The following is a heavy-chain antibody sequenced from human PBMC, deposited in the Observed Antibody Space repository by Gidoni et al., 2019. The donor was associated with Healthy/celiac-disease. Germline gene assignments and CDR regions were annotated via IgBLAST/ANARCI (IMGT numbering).Heavy chain of an antibody. J-gene: IGHJ4*02. CDR2: ISYDGSNK. Sequence: QVQLVESAGGVLQPGRPLRLSCPASGFSSRRYAMHWVRQAPGKGLEWVAIISYDGSNKYYADSVKGRFTISRDNSKNTLYLQMNSLRAEDTAVYYWARPQAITMFGPGFDYWGQGTLVTVSS. D-gene: IGHD3-3*01. CDR3: ARPQAITMFGPGFDY. CDR1: GFSSRRYA. V-gene: IGHV3-30-3*01.